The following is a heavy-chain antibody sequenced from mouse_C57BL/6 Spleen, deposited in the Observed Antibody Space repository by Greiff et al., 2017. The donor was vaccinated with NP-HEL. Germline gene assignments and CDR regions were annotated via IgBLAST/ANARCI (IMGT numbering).Heavy chain of an antibody. Sequence: EVKVVESGGGLVKPGGSLKLSCAASGFTFSDYGMHWVRQAPEKGLEWVAYISSGSSTIYYADTVKGRFTISRDNAKNTLFLQMTSLRSEDTAMYYCARPDYGNSFAYWGQGTLVTVSA. CDR1: GFTFSDYG. CDR3: ARPDYGNSFAY. V-gene: IGHV5-17*01. D-gene: IGHD2-1*01. J-gene: IGHJ3*01. CDR2: ISSGSSTI.